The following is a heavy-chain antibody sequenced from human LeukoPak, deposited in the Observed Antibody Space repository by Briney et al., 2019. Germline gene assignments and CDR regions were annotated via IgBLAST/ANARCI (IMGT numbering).Heavy chain of an antibody. Sequence: AGGSLRLSCAASGFTFSSYSMNWVRQAPGKGLEWVSSISSSSSYIYYADSVKGRFTISRDNAKNSLYLQMNSLRAEDTAVYYWGGGGGRDYDSSGYYYVNYYYYYGMDVWGQGTTVTVSS. CDR3: GGGGGRDYDSSGYYYVNYYYYYGMDV. CDR1: GFTFSSYS. CDR2: ISSSSSYI. V-gene: IGHV3-21*01. D-gene: IGHD3-22*01. J-gene: IGHJ6*02.